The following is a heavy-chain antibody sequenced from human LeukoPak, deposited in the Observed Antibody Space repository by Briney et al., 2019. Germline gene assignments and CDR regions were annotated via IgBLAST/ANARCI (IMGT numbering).Heavy chain of an antibody. CDR2: ISSSGSTI. CDR3: AKHSSGGSGSYTFDY. J-gene: IGHJ4*02. V-gene: IGHV3-48*03. D-gene: IGHD3-10*01. Sequence: PGGSLRLSCAASGFTFSSYEMNWVRQAPGKGLEWVSYISSSGSTIYYADSVKGRFTISRDNAKNSLYLQMNSLRAEDTALYYCAKHSSGGSGSYTFDYWGQGTLVTVSS. CDR1: GFTFSSYE.